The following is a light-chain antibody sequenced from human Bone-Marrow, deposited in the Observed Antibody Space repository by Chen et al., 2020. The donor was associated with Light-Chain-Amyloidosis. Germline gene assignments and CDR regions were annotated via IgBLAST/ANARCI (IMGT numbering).Light chain of an antibody. Sequence: DIVMTQSPDSLAVSLGERATINCKSSQSVLYSSNNKNYLAWSQQKPGQPPKLLIHWASTRESGVHDRFSGSGSGTDFTLTISSLQAEDVAVYYCQQYYNTLTFGPGTKVNIK. CDR3: QQYYNTLT. CDR2: WAS. V-gene: IGKV4-1*01. J-gene: IGKJ3*01. CDR1: QSVLYSSNNKNY.